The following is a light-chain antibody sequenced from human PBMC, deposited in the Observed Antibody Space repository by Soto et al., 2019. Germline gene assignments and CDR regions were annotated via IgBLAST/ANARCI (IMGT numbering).Light chain of an antibody. CDR2: ASS. CDR1: HDIVNF. V-gene: IGKV1-27*01. CDR3: QKYNSGPLT. J-gene: IGKJ4*01. Sequence: DIQMTQSPSSLSASVGDRVTITCRASHDIVNFLAWYQQKPGEVPKLLIYASSILQSGVPSRFSGSGSGTRFTLTISSLQPEDVATYYCQKYNSGPLTFGGGTKVEIK.